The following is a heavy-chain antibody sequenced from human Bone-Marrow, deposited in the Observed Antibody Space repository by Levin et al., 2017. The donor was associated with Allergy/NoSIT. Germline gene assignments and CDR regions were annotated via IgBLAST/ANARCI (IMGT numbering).Heavy chain of an antibody. J-gene: IGHJ4*02. D-gene: IGHD2-2*01. CDR1: GFSLSTSGVG. Sequence: SGPTLVKPTQTLTLTCTFSGFSLSTSGVGVGWIRQPPGKALEWLALIYWDDDKRYSPSLKSRLTITKDTSKNQVVLTMTNMDPVDTATYYCARLLGYCSSTSCYSFDYWGQGTLVTVSS. CDR2: IYWDDDK. V-gene: IGHV2-5*02. CDR3: ARLLGYCSSTSCYSFDY.